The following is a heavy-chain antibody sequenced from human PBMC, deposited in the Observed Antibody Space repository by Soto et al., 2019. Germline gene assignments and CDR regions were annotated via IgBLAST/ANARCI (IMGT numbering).Heavy chain of an antibody. CDR1: GFTASSNY. D-gene: IGHD6-6*01. V-gene: IGHV3-53*01. CDR3: ARRSEGRLYYYYGMDV. J-gene: IGHJ6*02. CDR2: IYSGGST. Sequence: SVRLSCAAAGFTASSNYMSWVGQAPGKGLGWVSVIYSGGSTYYAEAVKGRFTISRDNSKNTLYLQMNSLRAEDTAVYYCARRSEGRLYYYYGMDVWGQGTTVTVSS.